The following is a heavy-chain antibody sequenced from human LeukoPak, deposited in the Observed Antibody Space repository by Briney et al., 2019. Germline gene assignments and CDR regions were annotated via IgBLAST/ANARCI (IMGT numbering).Heavy chain of an antibody. J-gene: IGHJ6*03. CDR1: GGSFSGYY. Sequence: SGTLSLTCAVYGGSFSGYYWSWIRQPPGKRLEWIGEINHSGSTNYNPSLKSRVTISVDTSKNQFSLKLSSVTAADTAVYYCARVFEYSSSSPYYYYYMDVWGKGTTVTVSS. V-gene: IGHV4-34*01. CDR3: ARVFEYSSSSPYYYYYMDV. D-gene: IGHD6-6*01. CDR2: INHSGST.